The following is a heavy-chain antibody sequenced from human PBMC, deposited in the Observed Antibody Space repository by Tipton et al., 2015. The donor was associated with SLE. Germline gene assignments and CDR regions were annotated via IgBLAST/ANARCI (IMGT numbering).Heavy chain of an antibody. CDR3: AREGLELRPYYYYYYMDV. V-gene: IGHV4-61*02. Sequence: TLSLTCTVSGGSISSGSYYWSWIRQPAGKGLEWIGRIYTSGSTNYNPSLKSRVTISVDTSRNQFSLKLSSVTAADTAVYYCAREGLELRPYYYYYYMDVWGKGTTVTVSS. J-gene: IGHJ6*03. CDR2: IYTSGST. D-gene: IGHD1-7*01. CDR1: GGSISSGSYY.